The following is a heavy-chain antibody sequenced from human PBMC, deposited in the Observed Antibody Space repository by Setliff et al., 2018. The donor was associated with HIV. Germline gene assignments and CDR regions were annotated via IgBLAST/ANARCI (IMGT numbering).Heavy chain of an antibody. CDR1: GFTFSTYW. Sequence: GGSLRLSCAASGFTFSTYWMSWVRQAPGKGLEWVANIKQDGSEKNYMDSVKGRFTISRDNAKNSLYLQMNSLRAEDTAVYYCARGGEAGTVNHYYYYMDVWGKGTTVTVSS. V-gene: IGHV3-7*02. CDR3: ARGGEAGTVNHYYYYMDV. D-gene: IGHD6-19*01. CDR2: IKQDGSEK. J-gene: IGHJ6*03.